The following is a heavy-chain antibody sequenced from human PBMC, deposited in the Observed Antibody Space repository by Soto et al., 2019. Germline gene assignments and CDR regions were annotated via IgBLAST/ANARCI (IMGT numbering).Heavy chain of an antibody. J-gene: IGHJ6*03. Sequence: ASETLSLTCAVYGGSFSGYYWSWIRQPPGKGLEWIGEINHSGSTNYNPSLKSRVTISVDTSKNQFSLKLSSVTAADTAVYYCARGRYYGSGSYYKFYYYYYMDVWGKGTTVTVSS. CDR3: ARGRYYGSGSYYKFYYYYYMDV. D-gene: IGHD3-10*01. CDR2: INHSGST. V-gene: IGHV4-34*01. CDR1: GGSFSGYY.